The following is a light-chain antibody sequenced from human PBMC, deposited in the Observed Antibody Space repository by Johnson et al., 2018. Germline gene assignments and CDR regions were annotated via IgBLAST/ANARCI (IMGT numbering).Light chain of an antibody. CDR3: GTWDSSLSAGNV. V-gene: IGLV1-51*02. Sequence: QSVLTQPPSVSAAPGQKVTISCSGISSNIGNNYVSWYQQLPGTAPKLLIYENNKRPSGIPDRFPGSKSGTSATLGITGLPTGDEADYYCGTWDSSLSAGNVFGTGTKVTVL. CDR2: ENN. CDR1: SSNIGNNY. J-gene: IGLJ1*01.